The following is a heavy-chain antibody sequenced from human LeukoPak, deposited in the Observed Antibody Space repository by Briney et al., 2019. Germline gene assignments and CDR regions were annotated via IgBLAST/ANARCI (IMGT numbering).Heavy chain of an antibody. Sequence: GGSLRLSCAASGFTFSSYAMSWVRQAPGKGLEWVSAISGSGGSTYYADSVTGRFTISRDNSKNTLYLQMNSLRAEDTAVYYCAKCVMEGDWFDPWGQGTLVTVSS. CDR1: GFTFSSYA. D-gene: IGHD2-8*01. CDR2: ISGSGGST. CDR3: AKCVMEGDWFDP. V-gene: IGHV3-23*01. J-gene: IGHJ5*02.